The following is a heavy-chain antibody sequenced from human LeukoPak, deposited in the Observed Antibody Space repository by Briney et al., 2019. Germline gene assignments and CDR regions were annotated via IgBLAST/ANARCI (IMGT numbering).Heavy chain of an antibody. Sequence: GGSLRLSCAASGLTFHNTWMHWIRQAPGKGLVWVSRIISDGITTTYADSVKGRFTISRDNAKNTLYLQMNSLRADDTAVYYFTADGEDAFLVWGQGTMVTVSS. J-gene: IGHJ3*01. CDR1: GLTFHNTW. CDR2: IISDGITT. CDR3: TADGEDAFLV. D-gene: IGHD7-27*01. V-gene: IGHV3-74*01.